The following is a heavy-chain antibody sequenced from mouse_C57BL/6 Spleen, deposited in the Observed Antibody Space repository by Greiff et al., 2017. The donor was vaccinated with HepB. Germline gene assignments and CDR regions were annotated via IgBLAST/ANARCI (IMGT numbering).Heavy chain of an antibody. CDR2: INPSSGYT. CDR3: TRVYEYQVDD. J-gene: IGHJ4*01. Sequence: VQLQESGAELAKPGASVKLSCKASGYTFTSYWMHWVQQRPGQGLEWIGYINPSSGYTKYNQKFKNKATLTADKSSSTAYMQLSSLTYEDTAVYYCTRVYEYQVDDWGQGTLVTVSS. V-gene: IGHV1-7*01. CDR1: GYTFTSYW. D-gene: IGHD2-3*01.